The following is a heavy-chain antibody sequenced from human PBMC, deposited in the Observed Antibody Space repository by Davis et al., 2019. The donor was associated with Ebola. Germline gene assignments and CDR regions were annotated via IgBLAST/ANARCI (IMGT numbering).Heavy chain of an antibody. CDR3: ITDRTGDLYYYYGMDV. CDR2: ISSSSSTI. D-gene: IGHD7-27*01. J-gene: IGHJ6*02. CDR1: GFTFSSYS. Sequence: GESLKISCAASGFTFSSYSMNWVRQAPGKGLEWVSYISSSSSTIYHADSVKGRFTISRDNSKNTLYLQMNSLKTEDTAVYYCITDRTGDLYYYYGMDVWGQGTTVTVSS. V-gene: IGHV3-48*01.